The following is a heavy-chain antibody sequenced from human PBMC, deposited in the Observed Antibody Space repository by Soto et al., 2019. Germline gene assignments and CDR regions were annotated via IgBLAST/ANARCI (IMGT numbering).Heavy chain of an antibody. CDR3: ARDQSVSGPTTFHY. CDR1: GFTFTKSW. Sequence: EVQLVEAGGGLVQPGGSLRLSCAASGFTFTKSWMHWVRQTPGKGLEWGSRVNTDGSDTIYADSVKGRFTISRDNAKNTLYLQMNSLTAEDTAMYYCARDQSVSGPTTFHYWGQGALVTVSS. V-gene: IGHV3-74*01. D-gene: IGHD6-19*01. J-gene: IGHJ4*02. CDR2: VNTDGSDT.